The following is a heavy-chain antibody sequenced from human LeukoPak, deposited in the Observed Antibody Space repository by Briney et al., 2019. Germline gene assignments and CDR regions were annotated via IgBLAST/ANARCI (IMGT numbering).Heavy chain of an antibody. V-gene: IGHV4-61*08. Sequence: SEALSLTCAVSGGSISSGGYSWSWIRQPPGKGLEWIGYIYSSGSTNYNPSLKSRVTISVDTSKNQFSLKLSSVTAADTAVYYCARDSAAGTPFDYWGQGTLVTVSS. D-gene: IGHD6-13*01. CDR3: ARDSAAGTPFDY. CDR1: GGSISSGGYS. CDR2: IYSSGST. J-gene: IGHJ4*02.